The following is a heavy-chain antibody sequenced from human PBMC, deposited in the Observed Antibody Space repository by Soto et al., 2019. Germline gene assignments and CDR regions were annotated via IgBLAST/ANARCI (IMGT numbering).Heavy chain of an antibody. CDR1: GYTFTGYY. V-gene: IGHV1-2*02. Sequence: GASVKFACTSSGYTFTGYYMHWVRQAPGQGLEWMGWINPNSGGTNYAQKFQGRVTMTRDTSISTAYMELSRLRSDDTAVYYCARGEGDCGQGEICGKGKTGTVS. J-gene: IGHJ6*03. D-gene: IGHD2-21*02. CDR2: INPNSGGT. CDR3: ARGEGDCGQGEI.